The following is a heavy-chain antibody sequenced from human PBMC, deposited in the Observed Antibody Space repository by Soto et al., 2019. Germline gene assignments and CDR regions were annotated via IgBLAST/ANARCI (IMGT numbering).Heavy chain of an antibody. CDR1: GFTFSSYA. D-gene: IGHD3-3*01. J-gene: IGHJ5*02. CDR2: ISGSGGST. Sequence: PGGSLRLSCAASGFTFSSYAMIWVRQAPGKGLEWVSAISGSGGSTYYADSVKGRFTISRDNSKNTLYLQMNSLRAEDTAVYYCARGEGNDFWSGYSPYNWFDPWGQGTLVTVSS. CDR3: ARGEGNDFWSGYSPYNWFDP. V-gene: IGHV3-23*01.